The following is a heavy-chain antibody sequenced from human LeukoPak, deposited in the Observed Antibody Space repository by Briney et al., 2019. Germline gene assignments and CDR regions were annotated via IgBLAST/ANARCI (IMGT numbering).Heavy chain of an antibody. CDR3: ARAGYSSSPPWGEHYGMDV. Sequence: PSETLSLTCTVSGGSISSYYWSWIRQPPGKGLEWIGYIYYSGSTNYNPSLKSRVTISVDTSKNQFSLKLSSVTAADTAVYYCARAGYSSSPPWGEHYGMDVWGQGTTVTVSS. CDR2: IYYSGST. V-gene: IGHV4-59*01. D-gene: IGHD6-13*01. J-gene: IGHJ6*02. CDR1: GGSISSYY.